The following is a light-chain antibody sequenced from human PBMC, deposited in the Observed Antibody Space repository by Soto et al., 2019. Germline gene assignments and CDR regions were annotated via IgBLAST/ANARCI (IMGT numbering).Light chain of an antibody. J-gene: IGLJ1*01. CDR3: SSYPSIATYV. CDR2: DVT. CDR1: DSDVGGYNY. Sequence: QSVLAQAAAVSGCPGQSITISCTGTDSDVGGYNYVSWYQQYPDKAPKLIIYDVTNRPSGVSMRFSGSKSGNTASLTISGLRPEDEADYYCSSYPSIATYVFGSGTKVTVL. V-gene: IGLV2-14*01.